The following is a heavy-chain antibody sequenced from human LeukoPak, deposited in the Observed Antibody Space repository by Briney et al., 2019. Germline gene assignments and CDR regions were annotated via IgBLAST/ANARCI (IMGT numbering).Heavy chain of an antibody. Sequence: SGTLSLTCTVSGDTISSYYWRWMRQPPEKGLEWIGYISNSGSTNYNPSLKNRATISAYTSKNHFSRTLKFVTAADTAVYHCARVSLVFFGASRGWYFDLWGRGTLVTVSS. CDR3: ARVSLVFFGASRGWYFDL. CDR2: ISNSGST. V-gene: IGHV4-59*01. D-gene: IGHD3-10*01. CDR1: GDTISSYY. J-gene: IGHJ2*01.